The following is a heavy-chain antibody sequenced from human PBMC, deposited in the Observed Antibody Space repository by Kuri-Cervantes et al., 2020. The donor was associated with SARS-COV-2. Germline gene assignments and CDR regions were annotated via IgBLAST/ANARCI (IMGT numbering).Heavy chain of an antibody. D-gene: IGHD3-16*01. J-gene: IGHJ6*02. CDR3: VRWGGLGGRGTYYYFYAMDV. CDR1: GFTVSSNY. CDR2: IYSDGST. V-gene: IGHV3-66*01. Sequence: GGSLRLSCAASGFTVSSNYMTWVRQAPGKGPEWVSIIYSDGSTFYADSVKGRFTISRDNSKNTLHLQMNSLRAEDTAVYYCVRWGGLGGRGTYYYFYAMDVWGQGTTVTVSS.